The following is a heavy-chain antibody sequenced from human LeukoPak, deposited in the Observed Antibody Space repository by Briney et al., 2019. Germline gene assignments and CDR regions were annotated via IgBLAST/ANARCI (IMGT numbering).Heavy chain of an antibody. D-gene: IGHD4-17*01. CDR1: GYSISSGHY. CDR3: ATSPVTTWWFDP. V-gene: IGHV4-38-2*02. Sequence: SETLSLTCTVSGYSISSGHYWGWIRQPPGKGLEWIGSIYHSGSTYYNPSLKSRVTISVDTSKNQFSLKLSSVTASDTAVYYCATSPVTTWWFDPWGQGTLVTVSS. J-gene: IGHJ5*02. CDR2: IYHSGST.